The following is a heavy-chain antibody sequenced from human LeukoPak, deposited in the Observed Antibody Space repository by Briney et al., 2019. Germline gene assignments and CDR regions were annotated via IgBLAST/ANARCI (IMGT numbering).Heavy chain of an antibody. CDR3: ITRWD. V-gene: IGHV3-15*01. CDR1: GFTLSNAW. CDR2: IKSRADGGTI. Sequence: KTGGSLRFSCAASGFTLSNAWMSWVRQAPGKGLEWVGRIKSRADGGTIDYAAPVKGRFTISTDDSKNTLYLQMNSLKTEDTALYYCITRWDWGQGTLVTVSS. J-gene: IGHJ4*02. D-gene: IGHD1-26*01.